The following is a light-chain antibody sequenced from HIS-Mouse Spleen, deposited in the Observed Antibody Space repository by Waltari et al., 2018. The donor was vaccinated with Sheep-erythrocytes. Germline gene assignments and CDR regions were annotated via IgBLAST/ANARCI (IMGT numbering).Light chain of an antibody. CDR1: SSDVGGYNY. Sequence: QSALTQPRSVSGSPGQSVTISCTGTSSDVGGYNYVSWYQQHPGKAPKLMIYDVSKRPSGLPVRFSGSKSCNTASLTISGRQAEDEADYYCCSYAGSYNHVFATGTKVTVL. CDR2: DVS. J-gene: IGLJ1*01. CDR3: CSYAGSYNHV. V-gene: IGLV2-11*01.